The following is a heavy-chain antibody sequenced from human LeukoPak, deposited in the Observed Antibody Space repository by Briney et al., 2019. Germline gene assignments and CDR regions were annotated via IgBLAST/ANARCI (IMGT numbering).Heavy chain of an antibody. CDR2: ISSSSSYI. CDR1: GFTFSSYS. Sequence: GGSLRLSCAASGFTFSSYSMNWVRQAPGMGLEWVSSISSSSSYIYYADSVKGRFTISRDNAKNSLYLQMNSLRAEDTAVYYCAREVLGYCSGGSCYSGGDYWGQGTLVTVSS. J-gene: IGHJ4*02. V-gene: IGHV3-21*01. D-gene: IGHD2-15*01. CDR3: AREVLGYCSGGSCYSGGDY.